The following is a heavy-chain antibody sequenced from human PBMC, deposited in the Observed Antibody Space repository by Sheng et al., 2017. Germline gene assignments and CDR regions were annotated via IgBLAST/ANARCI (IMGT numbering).Heavy chain of an antibody. D-gene: IGHD3-10*01. CDR2: IYYSGST. Sequence: QVQLQESGPGLVKPSETLSLTCTVSGGSISSYYWSWIRQPPGKGLEWIGYIYYSGSTNYNPSLKSRVTISVDTSKNQFSLKLSSVTAADTAVYYCARADGELSFDYWGQGTLVTVSS. J-gene: IGHJ4*02. CDR1: GGSISSYY. CDR3: ARADGELSFDY. V-gene: IGHV4-59*01.